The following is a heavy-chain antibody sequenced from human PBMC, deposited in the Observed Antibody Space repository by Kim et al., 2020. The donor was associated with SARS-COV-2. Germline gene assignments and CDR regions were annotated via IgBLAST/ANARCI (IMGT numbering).Heavy chain of an antibody. CDR2: IYSGGST. D-gene: IGHD3-10*01. CDR1: GFTVSSNY. V-gene: IGHV3-66*02. Sequence: GGSLRLSCAASGFTVSSNYMSWVRQAPGKGLEWVSVIYSGGSTYYADSVKGRFTISRDNSKNTLYLQMNSLRAEDTAVYYCARDRITMVRGVIIDGYYGMDVWGPGTTATVSS. CDR3: ARDRITMVRGVIIDGYYGMDV. J-gene: IGHJ6*02.